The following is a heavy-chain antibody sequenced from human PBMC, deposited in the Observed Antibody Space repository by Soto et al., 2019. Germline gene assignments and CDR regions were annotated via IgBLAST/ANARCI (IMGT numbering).Heavy chain of an antibody. CDR2: ISSSSSYI. D-gene: IGHD3-10*01. V-gene: IGHV3-21*01. J-gene: IGHJ4*02. CDR1: GFTFISYS. Sequence: GGSLRLSCAASGFTFISYSMNWVRQAPWKGLEWVSSISSSSSYIYYADSVKGRFTISRDNAKNSLYLQMNSLRAEDTAVYYCARDFTMVRGAIRPYWGQGTLVTVSS. CDR3: ARDFTMVRGAIRPY.